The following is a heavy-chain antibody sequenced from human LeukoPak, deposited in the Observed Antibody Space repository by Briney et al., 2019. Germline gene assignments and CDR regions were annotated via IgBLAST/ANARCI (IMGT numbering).Heavy chain of an antibody. Sequence: GGSLRLSCAASGFTFSSYAMHWVRQAPGKGLEWVAVISYDGSNKYYADSVKGRFAISRDNSKNTLYLQMNSLRAEDTAVYYCAGDYYGDYGDYWGQGTLVTVSS. V-gene: IGHV3-30*09. CDR1: GFTFSSYA. D-gene: IGHD4-17*01. J-gene: IGHJ4*02. CDR3: AGDYYGDYGDY. CDR2: ISYDGSNK.